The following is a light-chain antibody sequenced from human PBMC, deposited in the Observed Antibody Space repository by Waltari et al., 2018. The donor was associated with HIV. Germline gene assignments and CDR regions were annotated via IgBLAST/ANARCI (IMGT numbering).Light chain of an antibody. J-gene: IGKJ2*01. V-gene: IGKV3-11*01. CDR3: QQYSNWLPYT. CDR2: DAF. CDR1: QSVRNY. Sequence: EIVLTQSPATLSLSPGERATLSCRASQSVRNYLAWYQQKPGQAPRLLIYDAFTRATGIPARFSGSGSGTDFTLTISSLEPEDFAVYYCQQYSNWLPYTFGQGTKLEI.